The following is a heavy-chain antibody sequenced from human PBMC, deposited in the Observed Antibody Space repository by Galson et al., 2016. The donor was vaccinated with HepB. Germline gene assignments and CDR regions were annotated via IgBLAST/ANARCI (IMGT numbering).Heavy chain of an antibody. J-gene: IGHJ3*02. CDR3: VRISRGRYCSGGSCTAHDAFDI. CDR2: IRNKANGYLT. CDR1: GFTFSDYY. V-gene: IGHV3-72*01. D-gene: IGHD2-15*01. Sequence: SLRLSCAASGFTFSDYYMDWVRQAPGKGLEWVGRIRNKANGYLTEYAASVKGRFTISRDDSKNSLYLQMNSLKTEDTAGYYCVRISRGRYCSGGSCTAHDAFDIWGQGTVVTVSS.